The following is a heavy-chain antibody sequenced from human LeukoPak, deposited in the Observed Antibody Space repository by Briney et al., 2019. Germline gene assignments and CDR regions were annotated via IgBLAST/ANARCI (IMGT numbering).Heavy chain of an antibody. CDR3: AKGKYSGYDLEPENFDY. V-gene: IGHV3-30*18. CDR1: GFTLSSYW. Sequence: GGSLRLSCAASGFTLSSYWMSWVRQAPGKGLEWVAVISYDGSNKYYADSVKGRFTISRDNSKNTLYLQMNSLRAEDTAVYYCAKGKYSGYDLEPENFDYWGQGTLVTVSS. J-gene: IGHJ4*02. D-gene: IGHD5-12*01. CDR2: ISYDGSNK.